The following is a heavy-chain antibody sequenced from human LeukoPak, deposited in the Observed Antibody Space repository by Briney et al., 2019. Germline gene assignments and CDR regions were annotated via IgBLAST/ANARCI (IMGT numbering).Heavy chain of an antibody. V-gene: IGHV1-69*02. CDR3: ARGLHEYGDLPLGY. D-gene: IGHD4-17*01. CDR1: GGTFSSYT. J-gene: IGHJ4*02. CDR2: IIPILGIA. Sequence: VASVKVSCKASGGTFSSYTISWVRQAPGQGLEWMGRIIPILGIANYAQKFQGRVTITADKSTSTAYMELSSLRSEDTAVYYCARGLHEYGDLPLGYWGQGTLLTVSS.